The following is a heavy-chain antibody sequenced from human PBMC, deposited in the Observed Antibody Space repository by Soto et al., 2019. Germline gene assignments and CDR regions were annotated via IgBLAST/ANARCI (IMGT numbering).Heavy chain of an antibody. CDR1: GYRFTSYW. Sequence: GVSQKVSSDGSGYRFTSYWIGWVRKITGKGLEWMGIIYPGDSDTRYSPSSQGQVTISADKSISTAYLQWSSLKASDTAMYYCASRWDPYHHDSSGYGAFGTWGQGTMGTVSS. J-gene: IGHJ3*02. CDR2: IYPGDSDT. V-gene: IGHV5-51*01. D-gene: IGHD3-22*01. CDR3: ASRWDPYHHDSSGYGAFGT.